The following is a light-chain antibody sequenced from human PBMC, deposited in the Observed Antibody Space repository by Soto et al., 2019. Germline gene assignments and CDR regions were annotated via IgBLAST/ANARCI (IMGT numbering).Light chain of an antibody. CDR1: RSVSSN. J-gene: IGKJ5*01. Sequence: EIVMTQSASTLSVSPGERATLSCRASRSVSSNLAWYQQKPGQAPRLLIYGASARATGIPARFRGSGSGTDFTLTISSLQSEDFAVYYCQQYNNWPITFGQGTRLEIK. CDR3: QQYNNWPIT. V-gene: IGKV3-15*01. CDR2: GAS.